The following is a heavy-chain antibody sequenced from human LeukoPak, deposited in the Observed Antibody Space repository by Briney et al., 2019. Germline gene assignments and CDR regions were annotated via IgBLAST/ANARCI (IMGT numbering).Heavy chain of an antibody. Sequence: SETLSLTCGVSGYSISTGYYWGWIRQPPGKGLEWIGIIYHSGRTHYNPSLNSRVTISIDTSKNQFSLKLSSVTAADTAVYYCARDDFEAWFDPWGQGTLVTVSS. J-gene: IGHJ5*02. CDR1: GYSISTGYY. CDR2: IYHSGRT. V-gene: IGHV4-38-2*02. CDR3: ARDDFEAWFDP. D-gene: IGHD2/OR15-2a*01.